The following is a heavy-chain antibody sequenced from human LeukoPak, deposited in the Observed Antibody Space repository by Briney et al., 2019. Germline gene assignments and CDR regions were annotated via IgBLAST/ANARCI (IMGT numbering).Heavy chain of an antibody. CDR2: INHSGST. D-gene: IGHD6-6*01. CDR3: AGPGAARLDY. CDR1: GGSFSGYY. Sequence: SETLSLTCAVYGGSFSGYYWSWIRQPPGKGPEWIGEINHSGSTNYNPSLRGRVTISVDTSKNQFSLKLSSVTAADTAVYYCAGPGAARLDYWGQGTLVTVSS. J-gene: IGHJ4*02. V-gene: IGHV4-34*01.